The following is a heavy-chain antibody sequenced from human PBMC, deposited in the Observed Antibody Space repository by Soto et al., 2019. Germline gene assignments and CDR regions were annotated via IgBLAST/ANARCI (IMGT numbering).Heavy chain of an antibody. J-gene: IGHJ4*02. CDR2: IYYSGST. Sequence: QVQLQESGPGLVKPSQTLSLTCTVSGGSISSGGYYWSWIRQHPGKGLEWIGYIYYSGSTYYNPSLKGRVTRSLDTAKNQCSLKLSSVTAAATAVYYCARVRMVRGVIAYFDYWGQGTLFTVSS. CDR3: ARVRMVRGVIAYFDY. D-gene: IGHD3-10*01. CDR1: GGSISSGGYY. V-gene: IGHV4-31*03.